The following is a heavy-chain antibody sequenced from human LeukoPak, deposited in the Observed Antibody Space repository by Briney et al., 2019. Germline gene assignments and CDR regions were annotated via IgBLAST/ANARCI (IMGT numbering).Heavy chain of an antibody. CDR1: GYAFTSYG. CDR2: ISAYNGNT. Sequence: GASVMVSCKASGYAFTSYGINWVRQATGQGLEWMGWISAYNGNTNYAQKLQGRVTMTTDTSTSTAYMELRSLRSDDTAVYYCARGPMKGYYDFWSGYYTGSSLRPRRNPYGMDVWGQGTTVTVSS. J-gene: IGHJ6*02. CDR3: ARGPMKGYYDFWSGYYTGSSLRPRRNPYGMDV. D-gene: IGHD3-3*01. V-gene: IGHV1-18*01.